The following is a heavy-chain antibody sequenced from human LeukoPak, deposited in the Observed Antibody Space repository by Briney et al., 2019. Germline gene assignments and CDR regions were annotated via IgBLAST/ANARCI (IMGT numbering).Heavy chain of an antibody. Sequence: QPGGSLRLFCAASGFTFDDYAMHWVRQAPGKGLEWVSGISWNSGSIGYADSAKGRFTISRDNAKNSLYLQMNSLRAEDMALYYCAKGGSGWYGSYFDYWGQGTLATVSS. CDR2: ISWNSGSI. J-gene: IGHJ4*02. V-gene: IGHV3-9*03. CDR3: AKGGSGWYGSYFDY. D-gene: IGHD6-19*01. CDR1: GFTFDDYA.